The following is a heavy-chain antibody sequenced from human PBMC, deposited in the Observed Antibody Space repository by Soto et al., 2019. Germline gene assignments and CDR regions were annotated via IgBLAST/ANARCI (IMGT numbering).Heavy chain of an antibody. V-gene: IGHV1-18*01. CDR1: GYTFTSYG. CDR3: ARAVLRYLDGFPDPHAFDI. CDR2: IGAYNGNT. J-gene: IGHJ3*02. D-gene: IGHD3-9*01. Sequence: SVKVSCKASGYTFTSYGICWVRQAPGQGRDWMGWIGAYNGNTNYAQKLQGRVTMTTDKSTSTVYMEMRSLRSDDTAVYYCARAVLRYLDGFPDPHAFDIWGQGTMVTVSS.